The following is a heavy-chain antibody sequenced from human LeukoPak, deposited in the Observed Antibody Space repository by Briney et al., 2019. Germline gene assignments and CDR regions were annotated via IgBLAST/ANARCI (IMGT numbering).Heavy chain of an antibody. CDR3: ARGLRYCSGGRCYYSVYYYYMDV. V-gene: IGHV1-2*02. Sequence: EASVKVSCKASGYTFTGYYMHWVRQAPGQGLEWMGWINPNSGGTNYAQKFQGRVTMTRNTSISTAYMELSSLRSEDTAVYYCARGLRYCSGGRCYYSVYYYYMDVWGKGTTVTVSS. CDR1: GYTFTGYY. CDR2: INPNSGGT. J-gene: IGHJ6*03. D-gene: IGHD2-15*01.